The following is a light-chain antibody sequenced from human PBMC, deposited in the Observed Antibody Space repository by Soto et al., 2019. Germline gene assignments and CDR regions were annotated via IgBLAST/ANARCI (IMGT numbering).Light chain of an antibody. CDR1: QSIISY. Sequence: DIQMTQSPSSLSASVGDRVTITCQSSQSIISYLNWYQQKAGKAPLLLIYAASSLQSGVPPRFSGSGSGTDFILSISSLQPEDSAIYYCQQSYSSPRTFGQGTTLEI. CDR2: AAS. CDR3: QQSYSSPRT. J-gene: IGKJ2*01. V-gene: IGKV1-39*01.